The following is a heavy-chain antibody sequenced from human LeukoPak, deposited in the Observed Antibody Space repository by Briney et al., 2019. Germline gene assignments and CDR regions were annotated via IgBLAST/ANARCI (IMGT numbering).Heavy chain of an antibody. V-gene: IGHV4-39*01. CDR1: GGSIGSSSYY. Sequence: SETLSLTCTVSGGSIGSSSYYWGWIRQPPGKGLEWIGSIYYSGSTYYNPSLKSRVTISVDTSKNQFSLKLSSVTAADTAVYYCARHGATMIPFDYWGQGALVTVSS. J-gene: IGHJ4*02. D-gene: IGHD3-22*01. CDR2: IYYSGST. CDR3: ARHGATMIPFDY.